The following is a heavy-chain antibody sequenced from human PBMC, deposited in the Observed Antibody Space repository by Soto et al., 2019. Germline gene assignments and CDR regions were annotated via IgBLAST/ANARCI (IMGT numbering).Heavy chain of an antibody. CDR3: AKQAMVVAATPWCDT. Sequence: EVQLLESGGGLVQPGGSLRLSCAASGFTFSTCAMNWVRQAPGKGLEWVSSISGGGGSTYYGDSVKGRFTISRDNSKNTLYLQINSLRADDTALYYCAKQAMVVAATPWCDTWGQGTLVTVSS. J-gene: IGHJ5*02. CDR1: GFTFSTCA. D-gene: IGHD2-15*01. V-gene: IGHV3-23*01. CDR2: ISGGGGST.